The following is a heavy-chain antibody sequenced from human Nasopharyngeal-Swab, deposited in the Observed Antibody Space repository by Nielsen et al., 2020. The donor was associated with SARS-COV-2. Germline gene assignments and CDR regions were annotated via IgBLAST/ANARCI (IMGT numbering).Heavy chain of an antibody. CDR3: ARQDYVFDY. Sequence: GSLRLSCAVYGGSFSGYYWSWIRQPPGKGLEWIGEINHSGSTNYNPSFKSRVTISVDTSKNQFSLKLSSVTAADTAVYYCARQDYVFDYWGQGTLVTVSS. J-gene: IGHJ4*02. D-gene: IGHD4-17*01. V-gene: IGHV4-34*01. CDR2: INHSGST. CDR1: GGSFSGYY.